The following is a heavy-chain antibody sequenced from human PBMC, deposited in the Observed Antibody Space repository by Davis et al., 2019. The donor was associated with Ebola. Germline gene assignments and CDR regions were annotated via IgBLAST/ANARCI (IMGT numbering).Heavy chain of an antibody. CDR3: ARVEAAAGVDY. V-gene: IGHV4-59*01. J-gene: IGHJ4*02. Sequence: SETLSLTCTVSGGSINNYYWSWIRQPPGKGLEWIGYIYYSGSTTYNPSLKSRVTISIDTSKNQFSLKLSSVTAADTAVYYCARVEAAAGVDYWGQGTLVTVSS. D-gene: IGHD6-13*01. CDR1: GGSINNYY. CDR2: IYYSGST.